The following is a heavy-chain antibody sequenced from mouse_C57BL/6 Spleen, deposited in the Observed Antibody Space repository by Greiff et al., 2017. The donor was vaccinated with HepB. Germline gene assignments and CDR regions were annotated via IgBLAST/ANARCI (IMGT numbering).Heavy chain of an antibody. V-gene: IGHV5-9*01. CDR3: ARPSYDYDVRTSAMDY. CDR2: ISGGGGNT. D-gene: IGHD2-4*01. J-gene: IGHJ4*01. Sequence: DVMLVESGGGLVKPGGSLKLSCAASGFTFSSYTMSWVRQTPEKRLEWVATISGGGGNTYYPDSVKGRFTISRDNAKNTLYLQMSSLRSEDTALYYCARPSYDYDVRTSAMDYWGQGTSVTVSS. CDR1: GFTFSSYT.